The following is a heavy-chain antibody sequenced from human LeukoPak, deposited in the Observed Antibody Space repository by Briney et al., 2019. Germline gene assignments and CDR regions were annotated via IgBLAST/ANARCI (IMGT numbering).Heavy chain of an antibody. CDR3: ARTPLTDDFWSGYYTYYFDY. V-gene: IGHV4-34*01. J-gene: IGHJ4*02. Sequence: SETLSLTCAVYGGSFSGYYWSWIRQPPGKGLEWIGEINHSGSTNYNPSLKSRVTISVDTSKNQFSLKLSSVTAADTAVYYCARTPLTDDFWSGYYTYYFDYWGQGALVTVSS. CDR1: GGSFSGYY. D-gene: IGHD3-3*01. CDR2: INHSGST.